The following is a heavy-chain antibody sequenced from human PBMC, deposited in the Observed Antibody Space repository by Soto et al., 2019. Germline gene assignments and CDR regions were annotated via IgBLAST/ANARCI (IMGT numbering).Heavy chain of an antibody. V-gene: IGHV3-15*07. CDR1: GFSFSPAW. CDR2: IKSKGGGGTA. CDR3: IWQQDFYYGRAV. Sequence: EVQLVESGGGLVTPGGSLTLCWAASGFSFSPAWMNWVRQAPGKGLEWVGLIKSKGGGGTADYAAPVKGRFIISRDDSKNTIYLQMNSLKPEDTALYYCIWQQDFYYGRAVWGQGTTVTVSS. D-gene: IGHD6-13*01. J-gene: IGHJ6*02.